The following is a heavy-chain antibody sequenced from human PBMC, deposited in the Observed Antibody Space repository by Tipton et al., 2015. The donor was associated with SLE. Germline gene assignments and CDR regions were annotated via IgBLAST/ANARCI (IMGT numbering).Heavy chain of an antibody. CDR3: ARRGGYSTSSWYFGL. J-gene: IGHJ2*01. D-gene: IGHD6-6*01. CDR1: GDSSISSGFF. V-gene: IGHV4-39*07. Sequence: TLSLTCTFSGDSSISSGFFWGWIRQAPGKELEWIGSISSGGSTSYNPSLNSRLTISLDTSKNQFSLRLTSVTGADTAVYYCARRGGYSTSSWYFGLWGRGTLVTVSS. CDR2: ISSGGST.